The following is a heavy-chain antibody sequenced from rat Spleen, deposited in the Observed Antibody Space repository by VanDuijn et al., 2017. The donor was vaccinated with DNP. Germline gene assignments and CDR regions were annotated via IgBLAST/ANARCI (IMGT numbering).Heavy chain of an antibody. J-gene: IGHJ4*01. CDR1: GFTFSNYD. D-gene: IGHD1-12*02. Sequence: EVQLVESGGGLVQPGRSLKLSCAASGFTFSNYDMAWVRQAPTKGLEWVASISTSGGSTYYRDSVKGRFTVSRDNAKSTLYLQMESLRSEDTATYYRARHEDDRSYYYLVMDAWGQGASVAVSA. CDR3: ARHEDDRSYYYLVMDA. V-gene: IGHV5-25*01. CDR2: ISTSGGST.